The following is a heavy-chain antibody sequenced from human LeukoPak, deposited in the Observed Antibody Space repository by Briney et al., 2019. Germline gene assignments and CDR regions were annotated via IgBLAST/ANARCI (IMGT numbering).Heavy chain of an antibody. CDR2: IGTAGDT. D-gene: IGHD5-18*01. CDR3: ARGGDFGYSYGGYYYMDV. CDR1: GFTFSSYD. V-gene: IGHV3-13*01. J-gene: IGHJ6*03. Sequence: PGGSLRLSCAASGFTFSSYDMPWVRQATGKGLEWVSAIGTAGDTYYPGSVKGRFTISRENAKNSLYLQMNSLRAGDTAVYYCARGGDFGYSYGGYYYMDVWGKGATVTVSS.